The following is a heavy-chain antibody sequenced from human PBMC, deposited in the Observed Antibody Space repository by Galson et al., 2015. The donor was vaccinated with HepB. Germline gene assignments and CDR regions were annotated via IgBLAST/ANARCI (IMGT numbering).Heavy chain of an antibody. D-gene: IGHD1-14*01. CDR2: INAGNGNT. Sequence: SVKVYCKASGYTFISYAMHWVRQAPGQRLEWMRWINAGNGNTKYSQKFQGRVTITRDTSASAAYMELSSLRSEDTAVYYCARTGYYYYGMDVWGQGTTVTVSS. CDR1: GYTFISYA. V-gene: IGHV1-3*01. CDR3: ARTGYYYYGMDV. J-gene: IGHJ6*02.